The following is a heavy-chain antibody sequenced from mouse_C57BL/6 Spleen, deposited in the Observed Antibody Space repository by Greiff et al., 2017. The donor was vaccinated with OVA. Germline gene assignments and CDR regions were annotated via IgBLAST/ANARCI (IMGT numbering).Heavy chain of an antibody. J-gene: IGHJ4*01. CDR2: INPSNGGT. V-gene: IGHV1-53*01. Sequence: QVQLQQPGTELVKPGASVKLSCKASGYTFTSYWMHWVKQRPGQGLEWIGNINPSNGGTNYNEKFKSKATLTVDKSSSTAYMPLSSLTSEYSAVYYCARSSPSYYGSSMDYWGQGTSVTVSS. CDR1: GYTFTSYW. CDR3: ARSSPSYYGSSMDY. D-gene: IGHD1-1*01.